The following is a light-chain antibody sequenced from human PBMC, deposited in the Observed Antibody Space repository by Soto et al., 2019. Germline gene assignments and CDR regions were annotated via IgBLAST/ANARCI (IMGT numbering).Light chain of an antibody. Sequence: QSVLTQPASVSGSPGQSITISCTGTSSDVGAYNYVSWYQQHPGKAPKLMIYDVTNRPSGVSNRFSVSKSGYTASLTISGLQAEDEADYYCSSYTTSSTYVFGTGTKVTVL. CDR2: DVT. CDR1: SSDVGAYNY. V-gene: IGLV2-14*03. J-gene: IGLJ1*01. CDR3: SSYTTSSTYV.